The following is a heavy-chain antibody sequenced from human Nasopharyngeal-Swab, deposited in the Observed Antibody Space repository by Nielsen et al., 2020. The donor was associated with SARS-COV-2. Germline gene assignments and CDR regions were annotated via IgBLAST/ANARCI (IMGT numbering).Heavy chain of an antibody. CDR3: ARAGLWFGELGAFDI. J-gene: IGHJ3*02. V-gene: IGHV3-33*01. CDR1: GFTFASYG. CDR2: IWYDGSNK. Sequence: GGSLRLSCAAPGFTFASYGMHWVRQAPGKGLEWVAVIWYDGSNKYYANSVKGRFSISRDNSKNTLYLQINSLRVEDTATYYCARAGLWFGELGAFDIWGQGTMVTVSS. D-gene: IGHD3-10*01.